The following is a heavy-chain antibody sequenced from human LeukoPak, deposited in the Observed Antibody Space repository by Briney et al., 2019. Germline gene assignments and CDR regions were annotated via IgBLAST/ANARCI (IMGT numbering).Heavy chain of an antibody. CDR3: ARVYGSGSYYNH. Sequence: ASVKVSCKASGYTFTGYFMHSVRQAPGQGLEWMGWINPNSGGTVYAQKFQGRVTMTRDTSITTPYMDLSSLRSDDTAVYYCARVYGSGSYYNHWGQGTLVTVSS. V-gene: IGHV1-2*02. CDR1: GYTFTGYF. J-gene: IGHJ5*02. CDR2: INPNSGGT. D-gene: IGHD3-10*01.